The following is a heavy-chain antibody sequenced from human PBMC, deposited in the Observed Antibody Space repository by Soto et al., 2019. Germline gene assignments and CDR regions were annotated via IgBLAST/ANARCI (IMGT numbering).Heavy chain of an antibody. Sequence: EVQLVESGGGLVQPGGSLRLSCAASGFTFSSYWMSWVRQAPGKGLEWVANIKQDGSDTYYVDSVKGRFTISRDNAKSSLYLQMNRLRAEDTAVYYCARRPMVRGVPDYSYGMDVWGQGTTVTVSS. CDR2: IKQDGSDT. D-gene: IGHD3-10*01. CDR1: GFTFSSYW. J-gene: IGHJ6*02. CDR3: ARRPMVRGVPDYSYGMDV. V-gene: IGHV3-7*05.